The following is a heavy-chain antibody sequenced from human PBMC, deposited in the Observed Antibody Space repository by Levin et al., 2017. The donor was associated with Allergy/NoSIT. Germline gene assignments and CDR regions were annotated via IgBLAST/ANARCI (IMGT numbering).Heavy chain of an antibody. CDR2: IYYSGST. D-gene: IGHD4-17*01. J-gene: IGHJ6*02. Sequence: ASETLSLTCAVSGGSMNSSYYYWSWVRQPPGKGLEWIGYIYYSGSTYYNPSLKSRLSISVDMSKNQFSLNLRSVTAADTAVYYCARVAVTHYSYAMDVWGQGTTVIVSS. CDR1: GGSMNSSYYY. V-gene: IGHV4-30-4*01. CDR3: ARVAVTHYSYAMDV.